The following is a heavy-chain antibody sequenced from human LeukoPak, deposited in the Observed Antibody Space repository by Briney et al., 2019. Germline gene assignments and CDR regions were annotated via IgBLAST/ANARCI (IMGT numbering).Heavy chain of an antibody. CDR3: TTLTMILVHPDY. J-gene: IGHJ4*02. CDR1: GFTFSSYA. D-gene: IGHD3-22*01. Sequence: GGSLRLSCAASGFTFSSYAMSWVRRAPGKGLEWVSAISGSGGSTYYADSVKGRFTISRDNSKNTLYLQMNSLRAEDTAVYYCTTLTMILVHPDYWGQGILVTVSS. V-gene: IGHV3-23*01. CDR2: ISGSGGST.